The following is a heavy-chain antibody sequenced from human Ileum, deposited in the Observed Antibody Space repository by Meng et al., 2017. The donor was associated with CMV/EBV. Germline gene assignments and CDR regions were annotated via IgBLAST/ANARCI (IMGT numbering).Heavy chain of an antibody. V-gene: IGHV3-21*01. J-gene: IGHJ4*02. CDR1: GFTFSSYS. CDR3: ARDGVYGGYWYFDY. D-gene: IGHD5-12*01. CDR2: ISSSSSYI. Sequence: ASGFTFSSYSMNWVRQAPGKGLEWVSSISSSSSYIYYADSVKGRFTISRDNAKNSLYLQMNSLRAEDTAVYYCARDGVYGGYWYFDYWGQGTLVTVSS.